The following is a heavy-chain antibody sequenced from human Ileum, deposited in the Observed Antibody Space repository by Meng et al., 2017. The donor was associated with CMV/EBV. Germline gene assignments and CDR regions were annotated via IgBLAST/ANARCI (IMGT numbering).Heavy chain of an antibody. CDR2: IEPRGGGK. V-gene: IGHV1-2*02. CDR1: GYNIIDYH. J-gene: IGHJ4*02. CDR3: AALPYISRQRDY. Sequence: SCEASGYNIIDYHSRWVQQARGQGLEWMGWIEPRGGGKNYEQKFQGGVTMTRETSMSLDYLELSGLASDDTANYYCAALPYISRQRDYWGQGTLVTVSS. D-gene: IGHD6-13*01.